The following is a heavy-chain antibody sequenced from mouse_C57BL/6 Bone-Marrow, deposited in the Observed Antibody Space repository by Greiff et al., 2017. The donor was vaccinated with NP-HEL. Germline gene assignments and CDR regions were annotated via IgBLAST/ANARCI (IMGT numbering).Heavy chain of an antibody. CDR2: ISSGSSTI. CDR1: GFTFSDYG. CDR3: ARSVYYCGSSEYFDV. Sequence: EVQVVESGGGLVKPGGSLKLSCAASGFTFSDYGMHWVRQAPEKGLEWVAYISSGSSTIYYADTVKGRFTISRDNAKNTLFLHMTRLRAEDTAMYYCARSVYYCGSSEYFDVWGTGTTVTVSS. V-gene: IGHV5-17*01. J-gene: IGHJ1*03. D-gene: IGHD1-1*01.